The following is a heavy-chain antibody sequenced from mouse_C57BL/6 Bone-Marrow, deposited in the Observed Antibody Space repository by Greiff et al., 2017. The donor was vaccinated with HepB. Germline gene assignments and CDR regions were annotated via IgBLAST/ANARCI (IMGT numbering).Heavy chain of an antibody. Sequence: QVHVKQSGAELARPGASVKMSCKASGYTFTSYTMHWVKQRPGQGLEWIGYINPSSGYTKYNQKFKDKATLTADKSSSTAYMQLSSLTSEDSAVYYCANYGPFAYWGQGTLVTVSA. V-gene: IGHV1-4*01. J-gene: IGHJ3*01. CDR1: GYTFTSYT. D-gene: IGHD1-1*01. CDR2: INPSSGYT. CDR3: ANYGPFAY.